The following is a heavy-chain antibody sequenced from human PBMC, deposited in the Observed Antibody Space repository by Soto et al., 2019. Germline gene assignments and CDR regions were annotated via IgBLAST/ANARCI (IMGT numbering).Heavy chain of an antibody. V-gene: IGHV3-7*01. CDR3: ARDSGWYDY. CDR1: GFTYSTYW. J-gene: IGHJ4*02. Sequence: PGGSLRLSCAASGFTYSTYWMIWVRQAPGKGLECVANIKEDGSAKYYVDSLKGRFTISRDNAKNSLYLQMNSLRAEDTAVYYCARDSGWYDYWGQGTLVTVSS. CDR2: IKEDGSAK. D-gene: IGHD6-19*01.